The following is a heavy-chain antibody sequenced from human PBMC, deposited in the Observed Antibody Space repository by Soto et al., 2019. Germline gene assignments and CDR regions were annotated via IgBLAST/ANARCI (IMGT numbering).Heavy chain of an antibody. Sequence: PGESLKISCKGSVYTFTDYWIGWVRQLPGKGLEWMGIIYPGDSDTRYSPSFQGQVTISADKSISTAYLQWSSLKASDTAMYYCARQTPLYYYYGMDVWGQGTTVTVSS. J-gene: IGHJ6*02. CDR3: ARQTPLYYYYGMDV. CDR2: IYPGDSDT. V-gene: IGHV5-51*01. CDR1: VYTFTDYW.